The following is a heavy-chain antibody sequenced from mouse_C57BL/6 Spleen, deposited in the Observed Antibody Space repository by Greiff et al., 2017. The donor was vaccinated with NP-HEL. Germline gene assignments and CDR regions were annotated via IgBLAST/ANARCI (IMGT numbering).Heavy chain of an antibody. Sequence: VQGVESGPGLVQPSQSLSITCTVSGFSLTSYGVHWVRQSPGKGLEWLGVIWSGGSTDYNAAFISRLSISKDNSKSQVFFKMNSLQADDTAIYYCARNNFGSGYSLDYWGQGTSVTVSS. J-gene: IGHJ4*01. CDR3: ARNNFGSGYSLDY. D-gene: IGHD1-1*01. CDR1: GFSLTSYG. V-gene: IGHV2-2*01. CDR2: IWSGGST.